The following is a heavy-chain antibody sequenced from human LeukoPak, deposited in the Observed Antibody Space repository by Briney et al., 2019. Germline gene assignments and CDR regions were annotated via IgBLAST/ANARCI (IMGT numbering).Heavy chain of an antibody. CDR1: GFTVSSNY. D-gene: IGHD3-22*01. CDR3: AKDSSGYYTSSRIDY. V-gene: IGHV3-30*18. J-gene: IGHJ4*02. Sequence: GGSLRLSCAASGFTVSSNYMSWVRQAPGKGLEWVSIISYDGSNKYYADSVKGRFTISRDNSKNTLYLQMNSLRADDTAVYYCAKDSSGYYTSSRIDYWGQGTLVTVSS. CDR2: ISYDGSNK.